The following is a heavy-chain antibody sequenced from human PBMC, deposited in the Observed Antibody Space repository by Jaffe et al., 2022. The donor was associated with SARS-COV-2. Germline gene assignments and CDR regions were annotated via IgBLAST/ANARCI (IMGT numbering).Heavy chain of an antibody. V-gene: IGHV3-64D*09. CDR2: ISSNGGST. D-gene: IGHD3-3*01. CDR1: GFTFSSYA. Sequence: EVQLVESGGGLVQPGGSLRLSCSASGFTFSSYAMHWVRQAPGKGLEYVSAISSNGGSTYYADSVKGRFTISRDNSKNTLYLQMSSLRAEDTAVYYCVGWSGYVNNWFDPWGQGTLVTVSS. J-gene: IGHJ5*02. CDR3: VGWSGYVNNWFDP.